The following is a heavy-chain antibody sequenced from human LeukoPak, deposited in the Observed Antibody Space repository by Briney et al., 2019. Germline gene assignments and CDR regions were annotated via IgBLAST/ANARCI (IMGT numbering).Heavy chain of an antibody. V-gene: IGHV6-1*01. Sequence: SQTLTLTCAISGDTVTSNTADYNWHRLSPSRGLEWLGRTYYRSTWLNDYAPSVRGRITVSPDTSKNQFSLQLNSVTPEDTAVYYCARDRLGMGYWGQGTPVTVSS. CDR2: TYYRSTWLN. CDR1: GDTVTSNTAD. CDR3: ARDRLGMGY. J-gene: IGHJ4*02. D-gene: IGHD7-27*01.